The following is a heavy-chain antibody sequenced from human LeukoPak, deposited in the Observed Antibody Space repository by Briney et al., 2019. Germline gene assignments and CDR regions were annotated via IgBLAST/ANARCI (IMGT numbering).Heavy chain of an antibody. V-gene: IGHV3-23*01. CDR1: GFAFSSYG. J-gene: IGHJ6*03. D-gene: IGHD2-8*01. CDR3: AKDRCSNGVGCYYYYMDV. Sequence: GGSLRLSCAGSGFAFSSYGMSWVRQAPGKGLEWVSALSGSGGRTYYADSARGRFTISRDNSKNTLYLQMNSLRAEDTAVYYCAKDRCSNGVGCYYYYMDVWGKGTTVTISS. CDR2: LSGSGGRT.